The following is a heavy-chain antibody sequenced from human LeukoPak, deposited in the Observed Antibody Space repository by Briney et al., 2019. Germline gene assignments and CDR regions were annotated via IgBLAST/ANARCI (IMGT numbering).Heavy chain of an antibody. V-gene: IGHV1-2*02. CDR2: INPYSGAI. J-gene: IGHJ4*02. CDR3: ARDPKSQLLLDY. D-gene: IGHD2-2*01. Sequence: GASVTVSCKSSGFTFTDEYIHWVRQAPGQGVEWMGWINPYSGAINYAQKFQGRVTLTRDTSISTAYMELSRLTSGDTAVHYSARDPKSQLLLDYWGQGTLVTVSS. CDR1: GFTFTDEY.